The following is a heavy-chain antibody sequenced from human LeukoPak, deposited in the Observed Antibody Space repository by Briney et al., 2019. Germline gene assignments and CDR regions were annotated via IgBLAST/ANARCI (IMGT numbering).Heavy chain of an antibody. V-gene: IGHV4-34*01. CDR1: GGSFSGYY. Sequence: SETLSLTCAVYGGSFSGYYWSWIRQPPGKGLEWIGEINHSGSTNYNPSLKVRVTISVDTSKNQFSLKLSSVTAADTAVYYCARRGVVVITRLSWFDPWGQGTLVTVSS. J-gene: IGHJ5*02. D-gene: IGHD3-22*01. CDR3: ARRGVVVITRLSWFDP. CDR2: INHSGST.